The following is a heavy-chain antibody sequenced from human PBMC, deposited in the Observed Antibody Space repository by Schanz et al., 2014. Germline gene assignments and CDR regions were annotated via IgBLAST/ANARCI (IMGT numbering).Heavy chain of an antibody. V-gene: IGHV1-46*03. CDR1: GYTVSALA. CDR2: INPSSGTT. J-gene: IGHJ4*02. Sequence: QVQLLQSGSEVKKPGASVKVSCEISGYTVSALAMHWVRQAPGQGLEWMGKINPSSGTTRIAQNFQGRLTVTRDTSTSTVNMELSSLRSEDAAVYYCARDGEAAAGCDYWGQGTLVTVSS. CDR3: ARDGEAAAGCDY. D-gene: IGHD6-13*01.